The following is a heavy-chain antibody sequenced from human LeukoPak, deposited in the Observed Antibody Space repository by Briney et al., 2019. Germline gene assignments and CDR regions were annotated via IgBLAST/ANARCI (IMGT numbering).Heavy chain of an antibody. Sequence: SETLSLTCTVSGGSISSYYWSWIRQPPGKGLEWIGYVSYSGSTNYNPSLKSRVTISVDTSKNQFSLRLSSVTAADTAVYYCARVGSGSYYPDLDYWGQGTLVTVSS. CDR1: GGSISSYY. CDR2: VSYSGST. J-gene: IGHJ4*02. CDR3: ARVGSGSYYPDLDY. V-gene: IGHV4-59*08. D-gene: IGHD3-10*01.